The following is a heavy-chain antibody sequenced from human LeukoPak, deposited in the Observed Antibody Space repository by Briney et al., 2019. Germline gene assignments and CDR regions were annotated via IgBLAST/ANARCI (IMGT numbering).Heavy chain of an antibody. D-gene: IGHD3-22*01. CDR1: GGSISSSYY. J-gene: IGHJ4*02. CDR2: IYYSGTT. CDR3: TSRGWIVGLVDY. V-gene: IGHV4-39*01. Sequence: SETLSLTCTVSGGSISSSYYWGWIRQPPGKGLEWIASIYYSGTTYYNPSLKSRVSISADTSKNQFSLKLSSVTATDTAVYYCTSRGWIVGLVDYWGQGTLVTVSS.